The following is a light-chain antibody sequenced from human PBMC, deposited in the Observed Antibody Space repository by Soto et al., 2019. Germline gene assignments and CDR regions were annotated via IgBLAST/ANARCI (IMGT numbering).Light chain of an antibody. Sequence: DIQMTQSTSAMSSYVGDRVTITCRASQVIDIYLAWFQQKPGKVPERLIYGASSLQSRVPSRFSGSGYGKEFTLPISSPQSEDFANAYCLKLSTYPRTFGQGTRVEIK. J-gene: IGKJ1*01. CDR2: GAS. CDR3: LKLSTYPRT. V-gene: IGKV1-17*03. CDR1: QVIDIY.